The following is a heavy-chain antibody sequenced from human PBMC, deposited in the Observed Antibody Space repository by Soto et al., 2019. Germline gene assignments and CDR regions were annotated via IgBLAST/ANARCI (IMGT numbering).Heavy chain of an antibody. CDR1: GFTFGSYS. Sequence: PGGSLRLSCAASGFTFGSYSMNWVRQAPGMGPEWVSPISSSSSYIYYADSVKGRFTISRDNAKNSQYLQMNRLRAGDTAVYYCARDARAARPPRNWLDPWGQGTLVTVS. CDR2: ISSSSSYI. J-gene: IGHJ5*02. V-gene: IGHV3-21*01. D-gene: IGHD6-6*01. CDR3: ARDARAARPPRNWLDP.